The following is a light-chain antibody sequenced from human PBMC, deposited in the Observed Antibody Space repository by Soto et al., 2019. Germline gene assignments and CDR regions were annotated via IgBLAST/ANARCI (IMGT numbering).Light chain of an antibody. CDR2: DTS. V-gene: IGKV3-20*01. CDR3: QQYGSSSIT. J-gene: IGKJ5*01. Sequence: IVLTQSPGTLSLSPGERATLSCRASQSVTSNYLAWYQQKPGQAPRLLFYDTSTRATGIADRFSGSGSGTDFTLTISRLEPEDFAVYYCQQYGSSSITFGQGTRLEIK. CDR1: QSVTSNY.